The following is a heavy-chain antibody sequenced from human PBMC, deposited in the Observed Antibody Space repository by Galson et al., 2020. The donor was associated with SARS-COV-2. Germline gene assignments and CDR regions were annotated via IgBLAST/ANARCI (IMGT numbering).Heavy chain of an antibody. Sequence: GGSLRLSCAVSGFTFNNYWMHWVRQAPGKGLVWVSRINIDGSTTNYADSVKGRFTISRDNVKNIPYLQMRRLSAQDTAVYYCARLMTTPLYADSWSRGSLVTVSS. V-gene: IGHV3-74*01. CDR3: ARLMTTPLYADS. CDR2: INIDGSTT. D-gene: IGHD4-4*01. J-gene: IGHJ4*03. CDR1: GFTFNNYW.